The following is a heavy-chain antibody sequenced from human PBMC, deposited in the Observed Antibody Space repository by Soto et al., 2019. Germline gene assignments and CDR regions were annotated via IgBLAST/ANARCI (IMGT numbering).Heavy chain of an antibody. V-gene: IGHV1-46*02. D-gene: IGHD1-26*01. CDR3: ARGGGAPKLIRFQH. CDR1: GYTFNSYY. Sequence: GASVTVSCKESGYTFNSYYMHWVRPAPGQGLEWMGIINPSGGSTSYAQKFQGRVTMTRDTSTSTAYMELSSLRSEDTAWYFCARGGGAPKLIRFQHWGQGTRGT. J-gene: IGHJ1*01. CDR2: INPSGGST.